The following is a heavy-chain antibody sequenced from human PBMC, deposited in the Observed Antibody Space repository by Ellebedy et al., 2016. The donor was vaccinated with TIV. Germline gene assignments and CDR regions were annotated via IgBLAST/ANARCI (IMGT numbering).Heavy chain of an antibody. V-gene: IGHV4-59*01. CDR1: GGSISSYY. J-gene: IGHJ6*02. Sequence: MPSETLSLTCTVSGGSISSYYWSWIRQPPGKGLEWIGYISYSGSTNYNPSLKSRVTISLDTSKNQFSLKLSSVTAADTAVYYCARGLLYYDFWSGYYKGAGDYYYGMDVWGQGTTVTVSS. CDR3: ARGLLYYDFWSGYYKGAGDYYYGMDV. CDR2: ISYSGST. D-gene: IGHD3-3*01.